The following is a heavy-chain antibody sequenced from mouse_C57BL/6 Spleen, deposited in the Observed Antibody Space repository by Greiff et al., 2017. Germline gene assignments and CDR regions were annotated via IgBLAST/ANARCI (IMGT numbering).Heavy chain of an antibody. CDR1: GYAFSSYW. J-gene: IGHJ1*03. CDR2: IYPGDGDT. D-gene: IGHD1-1*01. Sequence: QVQLQQSGAELVKPGASVKISCKASGYAFSSYWMNWVKQRPGKGLEWIGQIYPGDGDTNYNGKFKGKATLTADKSSSTAYMKLSSLTSEDSAVYFCARSSITTVVSYWYFDVWGTGTTVTVSS. CDR3: ARSSITTVVSYWYFDV. V-gene: IGHV1-80*01.